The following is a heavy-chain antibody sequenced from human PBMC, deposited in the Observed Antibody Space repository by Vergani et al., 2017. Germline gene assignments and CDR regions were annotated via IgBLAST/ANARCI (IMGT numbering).Heavy chain of an antibody. J-gene: IGHJ4*02. V-gene: IGHV4-34*01. Sequence: QVQLQQWGAGLLKPSETLSLTCAVYGGSFSGYYWSWIRQPPGKGLEWIGEINHSGSTNYNPSLKSRCTILVDTSKNQFSLQLSYVTAADTAVYYCARGPRPASSGYYPQDFAFDYWGQGTLVTVSS. CDR1: GGSFSGYY. CDR2: INHSGST. CDR3: ARGPRPASSGYYPQDFAFDY. D-gene: IGHD3-22*01.